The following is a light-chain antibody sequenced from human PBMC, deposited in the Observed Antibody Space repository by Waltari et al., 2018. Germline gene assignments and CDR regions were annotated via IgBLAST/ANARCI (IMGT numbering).Light chain of an antibody. Sequence: EIVMTQSPATLSVSPGVRATLSCRASQSVSSHLAWYQQKPGRAPRLLIYGASTRATGIPARFSGTGSGTEFTLTISSLQSEDFAVYYCQSFETFGQGTKVEIK. CDR2: GAS. J-gene: IGKJ1*01. V-gene: IGKV3-15*01. CDR1: QSVSSH. CDR3: QSFET.